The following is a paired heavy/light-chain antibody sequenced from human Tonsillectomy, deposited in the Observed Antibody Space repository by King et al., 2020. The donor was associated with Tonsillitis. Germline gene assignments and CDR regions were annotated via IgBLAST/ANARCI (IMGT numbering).Heavy chain of an antibody. V-gene: IGHV4-39*01. CDR2: THYSGST. CDR3: ARHFLSGISYYYYMDV. J-gene: IGHJ6*03. CDR1: GGSIRSSSYY. Sequence: QLQLQESGPGLVKPSETLSLTCTVSGGSIRSSSYYWGWIRQPPGKGLEWIGSTHYSGSTYYKSSLKSRVTISVDTSKNQFSLKLSSVTAADTAVYYCARHFLSGISYYYYMDVWGKGTTVTVSS. D-gene: IGHD2-21*01.
Light chain of an antibody. CDR1: SGSVSTSYY. CDR3: VLYMGSGIWV. J-gene: IGLJ3*02. CDR2: STN. Sequence: QTVVTQEPTFSVSPGGTVTLTCGLSSGSVSTSYYPSWYQQTPGQAPRTLIYSTNTRSSGVPDRFSGSILGNKAALTITGAQADDESDYYCVLYMGSGIWVFGGGTKLTVL. V-gene: IGLV8-61*01.